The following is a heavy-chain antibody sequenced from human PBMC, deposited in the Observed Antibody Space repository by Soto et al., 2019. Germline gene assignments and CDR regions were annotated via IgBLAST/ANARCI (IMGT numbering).Heavy chain of an antibody. D-gene: IGHD3-16*01. CDR2: IYYSGST. Sequence: PSETLSLTCTVSGGSISSYYWSWIRQPPGKGLEWIGYIYYSGSTNYNPSLKSRVTISVDTSKNQFSLKLSSVTAADTAVYYCARDSIMWGFDYWGQGTLVTVSS. CDR3: ARDSIMWGFDY. J-gene: IGHJ4*02. V-gene: IGHV4-59*01. CDR1: GGSISSYY.